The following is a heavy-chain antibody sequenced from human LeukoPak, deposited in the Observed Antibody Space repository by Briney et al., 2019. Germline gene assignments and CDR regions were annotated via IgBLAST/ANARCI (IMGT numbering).Heavy chain of an antibody. CDR3: AVGVIADGVVDY. CDR2: IYYSGST. Sequence: PSETLSLTCTVSGGSLGSTAYYWDWLRQPPGKGLEWIGTIYYSGSTYFNPSLKSRVTISVDTSKNQFSLKLSSVTAADAAVYYCAVGVIADGVVDYWGQGTLVTVSS. CDR1: GGSLGSTAYY. V-gene: IGHV4-39*07. D-gene: IGHD2-21*01. J-gene: IGHJ4*02.